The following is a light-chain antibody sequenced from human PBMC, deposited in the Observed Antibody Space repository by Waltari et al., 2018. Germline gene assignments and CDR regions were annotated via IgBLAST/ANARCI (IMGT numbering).Light chain of an antibody. Sequence: TQPPSVSAAPGQKVTISCSGSSSNIGNNYVSWYQQLPGTAPKLLIHENNERPSGIPDRFSGSKSGTSATLGITGRQTGDEADYYCGTWDSSLSAAVFGGGTQRTVL. V-gene: IGLV1-51*02. CDR1: SSNIGNNY. CDR3: GTWDSSLSAAV. CDR2: ENN. J-gene: IGLJ7*01.